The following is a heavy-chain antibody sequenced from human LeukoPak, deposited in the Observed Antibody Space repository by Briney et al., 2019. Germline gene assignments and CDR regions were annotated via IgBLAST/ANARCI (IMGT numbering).Heavy chain of an antibody. D-gene: IGHD5-12*01. CDR1: GITLSNYG. CDR3: AKFLVATITYLDY. V-gene: IGHV3-23*01. Sequence: GGSLRLSCAVSGITLSNYGMSWVRQAPGKGLEWVAGISGSGGSTNYADSVKGRFTISRDNSKNTLYLQMNSLRAEDTAVYYCAKFLVATITYLDYWGQGTLVTVSS. CDR2: ISGSGGST. J-gene: IGHJ4*02.